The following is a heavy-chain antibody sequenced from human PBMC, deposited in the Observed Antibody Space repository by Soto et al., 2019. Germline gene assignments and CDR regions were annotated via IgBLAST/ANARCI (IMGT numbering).Heavy chain of an antibody. Sequence: GSLRLPCAASGFTFSSYALNWVRQAPGKGPEWVSHISVTGGTYYADSVKGRFTISRDNSKNKLFLQMNSLRAEDTALYYCAKSLNTATSFDYWGQGTRVTVYS. V-gene: IGHV3-23*01. J-gene: IGHJ4*02. CDR3: AKSLNTATSFDY. CDR1: GFTFSSYA. CDR2: ISVTGGT.